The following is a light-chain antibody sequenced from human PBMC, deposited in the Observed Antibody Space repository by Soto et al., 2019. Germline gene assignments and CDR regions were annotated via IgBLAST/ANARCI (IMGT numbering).Light chain of an antibody. CDR3: QQYNSYWT. Sequence: DIPMTQSPSTLSASVGDRVTITCRASQSISSWLAWYQQKPGKAPKLLIYDASSLESGVPSRFSGSGSGTEFTLTISSLQPDDFATDYCQQYNSYWTFGQGTKGEIK. J-gene: IGKJ1*01. V-gene: IGKV1-5*01. CDR2: DAS. CDR1: QSISSW.